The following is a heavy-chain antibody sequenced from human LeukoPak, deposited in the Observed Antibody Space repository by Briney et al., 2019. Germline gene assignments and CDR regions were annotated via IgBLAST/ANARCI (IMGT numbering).Heavy chain of an antibody. J-gene: IGHJ4*02. Sequence: ASLKVSCKASGYTFTSYGISWVRQAPGQGLEWMGWISAYNGNTNYAQKLQGRVTMTTDTSTSTAYMELRSLRSDDTAVYYCAREEGSGSYYIFDYWGQGTLVTVSS. CDR3: AREEGSGSYYIFDY. V-gene: IGHV1-18*01. D-gene: IGHD3-10*01. CDR1: GYTFTSYG. CDR2: ISAYNGNT.